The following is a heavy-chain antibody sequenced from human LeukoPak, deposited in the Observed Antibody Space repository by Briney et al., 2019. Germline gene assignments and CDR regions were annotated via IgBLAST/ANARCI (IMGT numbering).Heavy chain of an antibody. CDR1: GYSFTTYW. D-gene: IGHD4-17*01. CDR3: ARLWGSYGDFHFDY. J-gene: IGHJ4*02. V-gene: IGHV5-51*01. CDR2: IYPADSDT. Sequence: RGESLKISCKGSGYSFTTYWIGWVRQMPGKGLEWMGIIYPADSDTRYSPSFQGQVTISADKSIRTAYLQWSSLRASDTAMYYCARLWGSYGDFHFDYWGQGTLVTVSS.